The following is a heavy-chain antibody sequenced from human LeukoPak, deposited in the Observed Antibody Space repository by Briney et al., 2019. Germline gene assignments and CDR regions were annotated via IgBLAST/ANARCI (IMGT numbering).Heavy chain of an antibody. CDR3: ARGNDYSNYYFDY. CDR2: INHSGST. D-gene: IGHD4-11*01. CDR1: GGSFSGYY. J-gene: IGHJ4*02. Sequence: PSETLSLTCAVYGGSFSGYYWSWIRQPPGKGLEWIGEINHSGSTNYNPSLKSRVTISVDTSKNQFSLKLSSVTAADTAVYYCARGNDYSNYYFDYWGQGTLVTVSS. V-gene: IGHV4-34*01.